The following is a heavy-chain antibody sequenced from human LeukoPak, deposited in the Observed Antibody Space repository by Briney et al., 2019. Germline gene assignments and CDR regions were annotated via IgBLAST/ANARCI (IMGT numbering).Heavy chain of an antibody. V-gene: IGHV3-48*01. CDR1: GFTLSSYS. D-gene: IGHD2-2*03. J-gene: IGHJ5*02. CDR3: ARGPLGIVVVPAAPA. CDR2: ISSSSSTI. Sequence: PGGSLRLSCAASGFTLSSYSMNWVRQAPGKGLEWVSYISSSSSTIYYADSVKGRFTISRDNAKNSLYLQMNSLRAEDTAVYYCARGPLGIVVVPAAPAWGQGTLVTVSS.